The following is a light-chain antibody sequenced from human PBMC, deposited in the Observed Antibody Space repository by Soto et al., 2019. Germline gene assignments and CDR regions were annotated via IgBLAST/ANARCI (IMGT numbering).Light chain of an antibody. CDR1: SSDVGNYNL. J-gene: IGLJ3*02. V-gene: IGLV2-23*01. Sequence: QSVLTQPASVCGSPGQSITISCTGTSSDVGNYNLVSWYQQHPGKAPKLIIYEGTKRPSGVSNRFSVSKSGNTASLTISGLQAEDEADYYCCSYAGSSSLVFGGGTKLTVL. CDR3: CSYAGSSSLV. CDR2: EGT.